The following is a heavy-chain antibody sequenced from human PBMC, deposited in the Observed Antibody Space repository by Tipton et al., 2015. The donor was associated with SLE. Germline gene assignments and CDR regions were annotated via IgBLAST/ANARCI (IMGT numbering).Heavy chain of an antibody. D-gene: IGHD3-16*01. Sequence: TLSLTCTVSGGSISSGSYYWSWIRQPAGKGLEWIGHMYYSGTTYYNPSLEGRVIISVDTSKSQFSLNLTSVTAADTAVYYCARGYVSYYGLDVWGQGTTVTVSS. CDR1: GGSISSGSYY. CDR2: MYYSGTT. CDR3: ARGYVSYYGLDV. V-gene: IGHV4-31*03. J-gene: IGHJ6*02.